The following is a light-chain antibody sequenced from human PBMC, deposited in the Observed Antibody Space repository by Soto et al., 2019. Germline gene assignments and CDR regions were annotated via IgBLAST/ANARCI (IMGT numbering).Light chain of an antibody. J-gene: IGKJ2*01. CDR1: QSISSW. CDR3: QQYDTWYT. Sequence: DIQMTQSPSTLSASVGDRVTITCRASQSISSWLAWYQQKPGKAPKLLIYKASSLESGVPSRFSGSGSGTEFTLTISSLQPDDVATYYCQQYDTWYTFGQGTKLEIK. V-gene: IGKV1-5*03. CDR2: KAS.